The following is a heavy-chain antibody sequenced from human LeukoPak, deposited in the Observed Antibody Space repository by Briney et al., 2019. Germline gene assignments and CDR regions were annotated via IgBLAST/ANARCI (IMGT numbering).Heavy chain of an antibody. Sequence: PSETLSLTCTVSGGSISSSSYYWGWIRQPPGSGLEWMGRIYYSGSAYYNPSPKSRVTISVDTSKNQFSLKLSSVTAADTAVYYCARASGWFGDLFPSYWFDPWGQGTLVTVSS. CDR1: GGSISSSSYY. J-gene: IGHJ5*02. D-gene: IGHD3-10*01. CDR3: ARASGWFGDLFPSYWFDP. CDR2: IYYSGSA. V-gene: IGHV4-39*01.